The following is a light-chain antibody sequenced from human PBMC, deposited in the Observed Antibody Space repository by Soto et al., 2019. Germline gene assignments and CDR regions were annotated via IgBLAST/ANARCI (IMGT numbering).Light chain of an antibody. J-gene: IGLJ1*01. V-gene: IGLV3-21*04. CDR3: QVWDIMTDNYV. CDR1: NIGNKR. Sequence: SYELTQSPSVSVAPEKTATITCGGNNIGNKRVHWYRQKPGQAPMLLISYDSDRPSGIPERFSGSNSGNTATLTISRVEAGDEADYYCQVWDIMTDNYVFGSGTKVTVL. CDR2: YDS.